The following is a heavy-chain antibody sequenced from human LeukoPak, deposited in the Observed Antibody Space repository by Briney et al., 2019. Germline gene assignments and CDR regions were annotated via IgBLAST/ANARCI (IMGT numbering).Heavy chain of an antibody. CDR1: GFTFSDYY. V-gene: IGHV3-11*01. Sequence: GGSLRLSCAASGFTFSDYYMSWIRQAPGKGLEWVSYISSSGSTIYYADSVKGRFTISRDNAKNSLYLQMNSLRAEDTAVYYCATYCTNGVCYTDYWGQGTLVTVSS. CDR3: ATYCTNGVCYTDY. CDR2: ISSSGSTI. J-gene: IGHJ4*02. D-gene: IGHD2-8*01.